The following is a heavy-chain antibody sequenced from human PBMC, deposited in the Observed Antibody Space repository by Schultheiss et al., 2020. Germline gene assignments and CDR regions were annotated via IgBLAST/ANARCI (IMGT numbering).Heavy chain of an antibody. Sequence: ASVKVSCKASGYTFTSYYMHWVRQAPGQGLEWMGWISAYNGNTNYAQKLQGRVTMTTDTSTSTAYMELRSLRSDDTAVYYCARTLKQQLVDYWGQGTLVTVSS. V-gene: IGHV1-18*04. CDR2: ISAYNGNT. CDR1: GYTFTSYY. CDR3: ARTLKQQLVDY. J-gene: IGHJ4*02. D-gene: IGHD6-13*01.